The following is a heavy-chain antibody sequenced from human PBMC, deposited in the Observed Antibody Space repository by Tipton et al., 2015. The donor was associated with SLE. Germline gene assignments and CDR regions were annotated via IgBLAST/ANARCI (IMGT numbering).Heavy chain of an antibody. CDR1: GGSISSYY. CDR2: IYTGGST. Sequence: TLSLTCTVSGGSISSYYWSWIRQPAGKGLEWIGRIYTGGSTNYNPSLKSRVTMSVDTSKNQFSLKLSSVTAADTAVYYCARGKSARSSFTFDPWGQGTLVTVSS. CDR3: ARGKSARSSFTFDP. D-gene: IGHD6-6*01. V-gene: IGHV4-4*07. J-gene: IGHJ5*02.